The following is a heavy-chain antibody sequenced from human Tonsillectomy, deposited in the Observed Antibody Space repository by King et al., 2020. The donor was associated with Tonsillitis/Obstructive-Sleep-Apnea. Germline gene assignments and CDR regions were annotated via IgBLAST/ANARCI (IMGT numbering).Heavy chain of an antibody. Sequence: QLQESGPGLVKPSGTLSLTCAVSGGSIISSNWWSWVRQLPGKGLEWIGGFYHSGSTNYNPSLKSRVTISVDKSKNQFSLKLSSVTAADTAVYYCARVGEWGGYAVNWGQGTLVTVSS. CDR2: FYHSGST. CDR1: GGSIISSNW. V-gene: IGHV4-4*02. D-gene: IGHD5-12*01. J-gene: IGHJ4*02. CDR3: ARVGEWGGYAVN.